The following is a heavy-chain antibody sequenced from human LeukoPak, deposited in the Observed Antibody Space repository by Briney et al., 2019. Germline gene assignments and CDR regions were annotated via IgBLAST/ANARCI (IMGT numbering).Heavy chain of an antibody. D-gene: IGHD3-3*01. CDR2: IYYSGGT. CDR1: GGSISSSSYY. CDR3: ASGTPSYYDFWSGYNPFDY. Sequence: SETLSLTCTVSGGSISSSSYYWGWIRQPPGKGLEWIGSIYYSGGTYYNPSLKSRVTISVDTSKNQFSLKLSSVTAADTAVYYCASGTPSYYDFWSGYNPFDYWGQGTLVTVPS. V-gene: IGHV4-39*01. J-gene: IGHJ4*02.